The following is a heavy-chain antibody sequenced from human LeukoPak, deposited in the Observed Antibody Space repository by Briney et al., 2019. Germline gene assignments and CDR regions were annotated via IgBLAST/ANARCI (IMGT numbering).Heavy chain of an antibody. D-gene: IGHD4-17*01. CDR2: IYYSGST. CDR3: ARNNGDRDY. CDR1: GYSISSGYY. Sequence: PSETLSLTCAVSGYSISSGYYWGWIRQPPGKGLEWIGSIYYSGSTYYNPSLKSRVTISVDTSKNQFSLELSSVTAADTAVYYCARNNGDRDYWGQGTLVTVSS. V-gene: IGHV4-38-2*01. J-gene: IGHJ4*02.